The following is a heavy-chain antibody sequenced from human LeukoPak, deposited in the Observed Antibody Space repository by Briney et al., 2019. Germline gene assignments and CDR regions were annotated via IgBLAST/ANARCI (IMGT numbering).Heavy chain of an antibody. CDR3: ARKRITMIAVDAFDI. V-gene: IGHV4-39*01. CDR1: GGSISSSSYY. J-gene: IGHJ3*02. D-gene: IGHD3-22*01. Sequence: SETLSLTCTVSGGSISSSSYYWGWIRQPPGKGLEWIGSIYYSGSTYYNPSLKSRVTISVDTSKNQFSLKLSSVTAADTAEYYCARKRITMIAVDAFDIWGQGTMVTVSS. CDR2: IYYSGST.